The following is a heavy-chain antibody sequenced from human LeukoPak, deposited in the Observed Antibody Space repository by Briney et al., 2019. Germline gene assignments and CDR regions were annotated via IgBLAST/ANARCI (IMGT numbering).Heavy chain of an antibody. CDR2: INPSDGAT. CDR1: GYTFTMYY. CDR3: AREQRGGVSGNLGGLFASYYTYYYMDV. Sequence: ASVKVSCKASGYTFTMYYIHWVRQAPGQGLEWMGMINPSDGATTYAQRFQGRVTMTRDMSTTTAYMDLRSLRSEDTAVYFWAREQRGGVSGNLGGLFASYYTYYYMDVWGRGTTVTVSS. J-gene: IGHJ6*03. V-gene: IGHV1-46*01. D-gene: IGHD1-26*01.